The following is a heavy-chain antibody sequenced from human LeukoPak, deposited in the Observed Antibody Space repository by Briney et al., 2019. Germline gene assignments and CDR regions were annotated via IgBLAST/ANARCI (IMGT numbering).Heavy chain of an antibody. CDR3: AKDQGGGSSWYTA. CDR2: ISYDGSNK. Sequence: GGSLRLSCAASGFTFSSYGMHWVRQAPGKGLEWVAVISYDGSNKYYADSVKGRFTISRDNSKNTLYLQMNSLRAEDTAVYYCAKDQGGGSSWYTAWGQGTLVTVSS. J-gene: IGHJ4*02. V-gene: IGHV3-30*18. CDR1: GFTFSSYG. D-gene: IGHD6-13*01.